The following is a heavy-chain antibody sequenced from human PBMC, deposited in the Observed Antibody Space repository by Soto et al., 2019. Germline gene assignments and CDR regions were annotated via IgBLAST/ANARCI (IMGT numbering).Heavy chain of an antibody. J-gene: IGHJ3*02. V-gene: IGHV1-18*01. CDR3: ARDRRGTYYYDSSGYLDAFDI. D-gene: IGHD3-22*01. Sequence: QVQLVQSGAEVKKPGASVKVSCKASGYTFTSYGISWVRQAPGQGLEWMGWISAYNGNTNYAQKLQGRVTMTTDTSTSTAYXELRSLRXDDTXXYYCARDRRGTYYYDSSGYLDAFDIWGQGTMVTVSS. CDR2: ISAYNGNT. CDR1: GYTFTSYG.